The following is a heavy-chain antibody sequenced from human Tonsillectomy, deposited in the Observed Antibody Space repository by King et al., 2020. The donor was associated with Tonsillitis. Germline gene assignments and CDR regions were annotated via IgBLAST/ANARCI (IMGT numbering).Heavy chain of an antibody. CDR1: GGSISSHY. CDR3: ARGGHYYDSSSLDY. D-gene: IGHD3-22*01. J-gene: IGHJ4*02. V-gene: IGHV4-59*11. CDR2: IYYSGST. Sequence: QLQESGPGLVKPSETLSLTCTVSGGSISSHYWSWIRQPPGKGLEWIGYIYYSGSTNYNPSLKSRVTISVDTSNNRFSLKLNSVTAADTAVYFCARGGHYYDSSSLDYWGQGTLVTVSS.